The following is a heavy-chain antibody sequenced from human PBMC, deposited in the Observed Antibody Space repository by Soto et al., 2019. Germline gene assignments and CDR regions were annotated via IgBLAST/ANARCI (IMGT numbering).Heavy chain of an antibody. J-gene: IGHJ5*02. V-gene: IGHV4-59*08. CDR2: IYYSGST. CDR1: GGSISSYY. CDR3: ARRVAAAGTGVVWFDP. D-gene: IGHD6-13*01. Sequence: QVQLQESGPGLVKPSETLSLTCTVSGGSISSYYWSWIRQPPGKGLEWIGYIYYSGSTNYNPSLKSRVTISVDTSKNQFPLKLSSVTAADTAVYYCARRVAAAGTGVVWFDPWGQGTLVTVSS.